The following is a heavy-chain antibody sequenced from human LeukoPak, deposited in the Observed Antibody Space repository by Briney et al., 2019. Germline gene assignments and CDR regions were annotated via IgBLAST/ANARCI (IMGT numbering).Heavy chain of an antibody. J-gene: IGHJ4*02. CDR3: ASRTTVNFDY. Sequence: PGGSLRLSCGASGFTFSKNGMHWVRQAPGKGLEWVAYIRQDETDKYYADSVKGRFTISRDIRKNMLYLQMNSLRVEDTAVYYCASRTTVNFDYWGQGTLVTVSS. V-gene: IGHV3-30*02. CDR2: IRQDETDK. D-gene: IGHD4-11*01. CDR1: GFTFSKNG.